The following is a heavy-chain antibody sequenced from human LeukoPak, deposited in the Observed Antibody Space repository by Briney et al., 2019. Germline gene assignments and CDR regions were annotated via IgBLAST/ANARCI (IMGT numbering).Heavy chain of an antibody. D-gene: IGHD2-15*01. J-gene: IGHJ4*02. V-gene: IGHV3-23*01. CDR3: AKGRSSGGSCVNY. CDR2: ISGSGDST. CDR1: GFTFSGFA. Sequence: GGSLRLSCAASGFTFSGFAMSWVRRTPGKGLEWVSVISGSGDSTYYADSVKGRFTISRDNSKNTLYLQMSSLRAEDTAVYYCAKGRSSGGSCVNYWGQGTLLTVSS.